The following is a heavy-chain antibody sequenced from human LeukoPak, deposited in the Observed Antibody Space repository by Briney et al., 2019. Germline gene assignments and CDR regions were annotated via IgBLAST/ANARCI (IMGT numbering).Heavy chain of an antibody. CDR2: IYTSGRT. CDR1: GGSISGDY. D-gene: IGHD3-10*01. Sequence: PSETLSLTCTVSGGSISGDYWSWIRQPAGTGLEWIGRIYTSGRTIYNPSLKSRVTMSVDTSKNQFSLKLSSVTAADTAVYYCAREGLNMVRGVIPKEAWGWFDPWGQGTLVTVSS. J-gene: IGHJ5*02. V-gene: IGHV4-4*07. CDR3: AREGLNMVRGVIPKEAWGWFDP.